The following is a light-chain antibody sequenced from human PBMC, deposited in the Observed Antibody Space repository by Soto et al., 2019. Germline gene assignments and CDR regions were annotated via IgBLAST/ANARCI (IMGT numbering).Light chain of an antibody. CDR3: QQYKSHRRT. V-gene: IGKV1-5*03. Sequence: DIQMTQSPSTLSASVGDRVTITCRASQSISSWLAWYQQKPGKAPKLLINKASSLESGVPSRFSGSGSGTEFTLTISSLQPDDLATYYCQQYKSHRRTFGQGTKVEIK. CDR2: KAS. CDR1: QSISSW. J-gene: IGKJ1*01.